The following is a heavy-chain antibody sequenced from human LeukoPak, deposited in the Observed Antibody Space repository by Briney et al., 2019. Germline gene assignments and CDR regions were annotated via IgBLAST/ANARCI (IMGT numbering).Heavy chain of an antibody. Sequence: ASVKVSCKASGGTFSSYAISWVRQAPGQGLEWMGGIIPIFGTANYAQKFQGRVTITADKSTSTAYMELSSLRSEDRAVYYCARGSGYYYYYGMDVWGKGTTVTVSS. J-gene: IGHJ6*04. CDR1: GGTFSSYA. V-gene: IGHV1-69*06. CDR2: IIPIFGTA. CDR3: ARGSGYYYYYGMDV.